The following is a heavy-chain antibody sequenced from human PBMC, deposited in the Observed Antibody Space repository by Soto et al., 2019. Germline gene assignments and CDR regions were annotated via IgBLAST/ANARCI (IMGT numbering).Heavy chain of an antibody. J-gene: IGHJ4*02. CDR1: GGSISSAAYC. Sequence: SETLSLTCTVSGGSISSAAYCWSWIRQSPDKGLEWIGHIYDGGTTYSSPSLKGRVTISADTSETQFSLKLNSVSAADTAVYYCARGPSGDKVDYWGQGIQVTV. CDR2: IYDGGTT. D-gene: IGHD7-27*01. CDR3: ARGPSGDKVDY. V-gene: IGHV4-30-4*01.